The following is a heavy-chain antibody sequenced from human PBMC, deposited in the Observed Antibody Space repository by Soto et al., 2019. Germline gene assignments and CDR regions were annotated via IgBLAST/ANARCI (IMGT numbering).Heavy chain of an antibody. CDR2: MSGSGDDA. V-gene: IGHV3-23*01. CDR3: ARDRGYDAHDYYYNAMDV. J-gene: IGHJ6*02. CDR1: GFTFSNYG. Sequence: EVQLLESGGGLVQPGGSLRLSCAASGFTFSNYGMSWVRQAPGKGLEWVSVMSGSGDDAYYADSVKGRFTISRDNSKNMLYLQMNSLRAEDTAVYFCARDRGYDAHDYYYNAMDVWGQGTTVTVSS. D-gene: IGHD2-15*01.